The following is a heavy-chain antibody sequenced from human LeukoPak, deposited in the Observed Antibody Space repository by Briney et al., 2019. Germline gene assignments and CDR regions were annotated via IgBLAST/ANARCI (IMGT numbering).Heavy chain of an antibody. CDR1: GGSVSGYY. Sequence: SETLSLTCTVSGGSVSGYYWTWIRQPQGKGLEWIGYIYYSGSTNYNPSLKSRVTMSADTSKNQFSLRLSSVTAADTAVYYCARLGCSGSSCYFPYFDYWGQGTRVTVSS. V-gene: IGHV4-59*08. D-gene: IGHD2-15*01. CDR3: ARLGCSGSSCYFPYFDY. CDR2: IYYSGST. J-gene: IGHJ4*02.